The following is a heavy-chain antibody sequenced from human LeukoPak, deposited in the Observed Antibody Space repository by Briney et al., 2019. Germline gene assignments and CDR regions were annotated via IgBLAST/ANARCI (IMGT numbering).Heavy chain of an antibody. J-gene: IGHJ4*02. Sequence: EASVKVSCKASGYTFTSYYMHWVRQAPGQGLEWMGIINPSGGSTSYAQKFQGRVTMTRDTSTSTVYMELSSLRSEDTAVYYCASGAHYYDSSGYYYTATFDYWGQGTLVTVSS. D-gene: IGHD3-22*01. CDR3: ASGAHYYDSSGYYYTATFDY. V-gene: IGHV1-46*01. CDR2: INPSGGST. CDR1: GYTFTSYY.